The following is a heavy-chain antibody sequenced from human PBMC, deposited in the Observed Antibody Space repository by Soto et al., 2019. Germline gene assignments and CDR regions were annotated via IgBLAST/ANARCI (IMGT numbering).Heavy chain of an antibody. CDR1: GYSISSGYY. Sequence: SETLSLTCAVSGYSISSGYYWGWIRQPPGKGLEWIGSIYHSGSTYYNPSLKSRVTISVDTSKNQFSLKLSSVTAADTAVYYCVRDSGAKLSSSWGQGTLVTASS. J-gene: IGHJ4*02. CDR3: VRDSGAKLSSS. CDR2: IYHSGST. D-gene: IGHD6-13*01. V-gene: IGHV4-38-2*02.